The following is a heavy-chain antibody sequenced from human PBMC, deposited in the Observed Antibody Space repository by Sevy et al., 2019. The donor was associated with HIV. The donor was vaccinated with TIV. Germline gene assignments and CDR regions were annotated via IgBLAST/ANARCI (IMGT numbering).Heavy chain of an antibody. CDR2: ISYDGSNK. J-gene: IGHJ4*02. CDR3: AKDRWNSGYYFIFDY. CDR1: GFTFSSYG. Sequence: GGSLRLSCAASGFTFSSYGMHWVRQAPGKGLEWVAVISYDGSNKYYADSVKGRFTISRDNSKNTLYLQMNSLRAEDTAVYYCAKDRWNSGYYFIFDYWGQRTLVTVSS. D-gene: IGHD3-22*01. V-gene: IGHV3-30*18.